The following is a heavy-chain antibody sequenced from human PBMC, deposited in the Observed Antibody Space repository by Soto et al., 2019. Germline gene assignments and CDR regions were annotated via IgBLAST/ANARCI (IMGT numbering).Heavy chain of an antibody. CDR1: GGSISSGYY. Sequence: QVQLQESGPGLVKPSQTLSLTCTVSGGSISSGYYWSWIRQHPGKGLEWIGYIYYSGSTYYNPSLKSRVTISVDTSKNHFSLKLSSVTAADTAVYYCARAPGDYFDYWGQGTLVTVSS. V-gene: IGHV4-31*03. CDR2: IYYSGST. CDR3: ARAPGDYFDY. J-gene: IGHJ4*02.